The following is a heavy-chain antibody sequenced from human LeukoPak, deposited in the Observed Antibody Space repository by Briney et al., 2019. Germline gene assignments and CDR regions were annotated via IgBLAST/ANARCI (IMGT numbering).Heavy chain of an antibody. J-gene: IGHJ4*02. V-gene: IGHV3-33*01. CDR1: GFTFSSYG. CDR2: IWYDGSNK. D-gene: IGHD2-2*02. CDR3: ASALYTYYFDY. Sequence: GRSVTLFCAASGFTFSSYGMHWVRPAPGKGLECVAVIWYDGSNKYYVDSVKGRFTISRDNSKTTLYFQMNSRRAEDTAVYYCASALYTYYFDYWGQGTLVTVSS.